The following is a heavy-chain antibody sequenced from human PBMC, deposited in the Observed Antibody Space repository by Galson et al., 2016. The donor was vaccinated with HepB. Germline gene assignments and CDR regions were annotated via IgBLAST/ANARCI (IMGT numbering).Heavy chain of an antibody. CDR2: IIPIFGAT. Sequence: SVKVSCKASGGSFANYFISWVRQAPGQGLEWMGGIIPIFGATNYTQKFQGRVTITADESTRTAFMELSCLRSEDTAVYFCARGPYYYDCNDYYPKYFDYWGQGTLVTVSS. V-gene: IGHV1-69*13. D-gene: IGHD3-22*01. CDR1: GGSFANYF. CDR3: ARGPYYYDCNDYYPKYFDY. J-gene: IGHJ4*02.